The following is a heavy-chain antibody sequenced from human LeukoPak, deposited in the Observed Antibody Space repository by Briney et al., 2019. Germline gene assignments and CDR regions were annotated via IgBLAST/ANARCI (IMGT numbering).Heavy chain of an antibody. CDR3: AREAEGLGYCSGGRCYDWYFDI. D-gene: IGHD2-15*01. V-gene: IGHV1-69*01. CDR1: GGTFTSYA. J-gene: IGHJ2*01. CDR2: IIPVFGTT. Sequence: GSSVTVSCKASGGTFTSYAISWVRQAPGQGLEWMGGIIPVFGTTEYAQKFQGRVTFTADESTSTAYMELSSLKSDDTAVYFCAREAEGLGYCSGGRCYDWYFDIWGCGTLVTVSS.